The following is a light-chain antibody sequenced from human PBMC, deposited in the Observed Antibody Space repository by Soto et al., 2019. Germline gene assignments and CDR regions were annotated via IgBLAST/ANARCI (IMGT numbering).Light chain of an antibody. Sequence: EIVLTQSPGTLSLSPGERATLSCRASQSVRSSYLAWYQQKPGQAPRLLISGASSRATGIPDRFSGSGSGTDFNLTISRLEPEDFGGYYCQQYGSSPITFGQGTRLEIK. CDR1: QSVRSSY. CDR3: QQYGSSPIT. CDR2: GAS. V-gene: IGKV3-20*01. J-gene: IGKJ5*01.